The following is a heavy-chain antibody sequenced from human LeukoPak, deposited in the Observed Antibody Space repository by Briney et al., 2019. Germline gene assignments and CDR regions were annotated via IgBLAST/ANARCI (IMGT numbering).Heavy chain of an antibody. J-gene: IGHJ4*02. CDR3: ARLAGYFYDSSGYPKPSSLIDF. CDR1: GGSISSTNYY. D-gene: IGHD3-22*01. Sequence: SETPSLTCTVSGGSISSTNYYWGWIRQPPGKGLECIGTIYYSGSTYYSPSLKSRVTISVDTSKNQFSLKLSSVTAADTAMYYCARLAGYFYDSSGYPKPSSLIDFWGQGTLVTVSS. CDR2: IYYSGST. V-gene: IGHV4-39*01.